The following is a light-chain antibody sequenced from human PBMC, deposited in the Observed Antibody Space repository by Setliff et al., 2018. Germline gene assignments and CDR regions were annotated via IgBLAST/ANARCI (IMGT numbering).Light chain of an antibody. J-gene: IGLJ1*01. V-gene: IGLV2-14*01. CDR2: DVS. CDR1: SGDVGGYNY. Sequence: QSVLTQPASVSGSPGQSITISCTGTSGDVGGYNYVSWYQQHPGKAPKLMIYDVSKRPSGVSNRFSGSKSGNTASLTISGLQAEDEADYYCSSYISSSTFVFGTGTKVTVL. CDR3: SSYISSSTFV.